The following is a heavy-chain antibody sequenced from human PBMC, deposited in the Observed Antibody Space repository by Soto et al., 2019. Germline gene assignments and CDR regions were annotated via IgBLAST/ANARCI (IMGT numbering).Heavy chain of an antibody. CDR1: GFTFSNYG. CDR2: VSANNGHT. CDR3: ARDIESVTAKHFFYYYAMDV. V-gene: IGHV1-18*01. J-gene: IGHJ6*02. D-gene: IGHD2-8*01. Sequence: ASVKVSCKASGFTFSNYGLNWVRQAPGQGLEWMGWVSANNGHTNYAQNLQGIVSMTTDTSTSTAYMELRGLTFDDTAVYYCARDIESVTAKHFFYYYAMDVWGQGTTVTVSS.